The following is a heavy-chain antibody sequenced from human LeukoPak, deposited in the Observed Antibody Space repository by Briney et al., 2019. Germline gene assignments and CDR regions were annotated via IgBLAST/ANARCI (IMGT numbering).Heavy chain of an antibody. V-gene: IGHV3-21*01. J-gene: IGHJ4*02. Sequence: KTGGSLRLSCAASGFSFSNYSMTWVRQAPGKGLEWVSSISSSSRYIYYSDSVKGRFTISRDNAKSSLFLQMNRLGAEDTAVYYCARSLDYYGSGRFDYWGQGTLLSVSS. CDR2: ISSSSRYI. CDR3: ARSLDYYGSGRFDY. CDR1: GFSFSNYS. D-gene: IGHD3-10*01.